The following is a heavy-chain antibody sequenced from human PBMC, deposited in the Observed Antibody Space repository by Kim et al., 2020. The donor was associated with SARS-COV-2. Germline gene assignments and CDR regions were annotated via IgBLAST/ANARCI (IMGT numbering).Heavy chain of an antibody. CDR2: IYYSGST. V-gene: IGHV4-39*01. CDR1: GGSISSSSYY. D-gene: IGHD4-17*01. CDR3: ARHGRDLDGDYEGYYYYGMDV. Sequence: SETLSLTCTVSGGSISSSSYYWGWIRQPPGKGLEWIGSIYYSGSTYYNPSLKSRVTISVDTSKNQFSLKLSSVTAADTAVYYCARHGRDLDGDYEGYYYYGMDVWGQGTTVTVSS. J-gene: IGHJ6*02.